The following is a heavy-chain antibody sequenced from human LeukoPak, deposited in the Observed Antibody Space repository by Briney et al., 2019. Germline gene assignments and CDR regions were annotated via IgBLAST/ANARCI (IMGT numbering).Heavy chain of an antibody. CDR2: IWYDGSNK. J-gene: IGHJ4*02. V-gene: IGHV3-33*08. CDR1: GFTFSSYS. D-gene: IGHD5-18*01. CDR3: ARGYSYGSYYFDY. Sequence: SGGSLRLSCAASGFTFSSYSMNWVRQAPGKGLEWVAVIWYDGSNKYYADSVKGRFTISRDNSRNTLYLQMNSLRAEDTAVYYCARGYSYGSYYFDYWGQGTLVTVSS.